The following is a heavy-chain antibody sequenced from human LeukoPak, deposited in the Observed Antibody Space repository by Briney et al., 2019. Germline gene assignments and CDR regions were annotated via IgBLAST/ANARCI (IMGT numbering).Heavy chain of an antibody. D-gene: IGHD6-13*01. CDR1: GGSITSSGHS. CDR3: AQILGSNTWMGNWFDP. Sequence: SETLSLTCTVSGGSITSSGHSWGWIRQPPGKGLEWTGTIYYTGRTYYNPSLQSRITISVDTSRNQFSLKLSSVTAADTAVYYCAQILGSNTWMGNWFDPWAREPWSPSPQ. V-gene: IGHV4-39*01. CDR2: IYYTGRT. J-gene: IGHJ5*02.